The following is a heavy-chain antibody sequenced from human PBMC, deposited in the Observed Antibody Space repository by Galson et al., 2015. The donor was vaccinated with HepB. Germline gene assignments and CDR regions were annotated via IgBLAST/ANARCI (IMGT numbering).Heavy chain of an antibody. V-gene: IGHV3-30*18. Sequence: TPGKGLESVAIILYDGSKEYYADSVKGRFTISRDNSKNTVYLVMNSLTAEDTAVYYCAKDSTGVYFDSWGQGTLVTVSS. CDR3: AKDSTGVYFDS. J-gene: IGHJ4*02. D-gene: IGHD7-27*01. CDR2: ILYDGSKE.